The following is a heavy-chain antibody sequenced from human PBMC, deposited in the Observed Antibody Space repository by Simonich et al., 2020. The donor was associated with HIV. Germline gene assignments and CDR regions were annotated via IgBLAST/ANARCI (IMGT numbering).Heavy chain of an antibody. CDR3: ARVGIRMYAFDI. CDR2: IYHSGST. Sequence: QVQLQQWGAGLLKPSETLSLTCAVYGWSFSGQHWTGIHQPPGKGQEWIGEIYHSGSTNYNPSLKSRVTISVDTSMNQFSLKLSSVTAADTAVYYCARVGIRMYAFDIWGQGTMVTVSS. J-gene: IGHJ3*02. D-gene: IGHD1-20*01. V-gene: IGHV4-34*01. CDR1: GWSFSGQH.